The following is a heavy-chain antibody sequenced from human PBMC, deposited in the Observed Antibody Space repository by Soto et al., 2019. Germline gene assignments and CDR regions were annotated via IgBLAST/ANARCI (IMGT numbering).Heavy chain of an antibody. V-gene: IGHV3-74*03. Sequence: EVQLVESGGGLVQPGGSLRLSCAASGFTFGDYWMHWVRRVPGTGLVWVARISGDGSNTPYADSVKGRFTISRDNAQNTLSLEMNSLTADDTAVYYCARDPVVYRGSYRFDYWGQGALVSVSS. J-gene: IGHJ4*02. D-gene: IGHD3-16*02. CDR2: ISGDGSNT. CDR3: ARDPVVYRGSYRFDY. CDR1: GFTFGDYW.